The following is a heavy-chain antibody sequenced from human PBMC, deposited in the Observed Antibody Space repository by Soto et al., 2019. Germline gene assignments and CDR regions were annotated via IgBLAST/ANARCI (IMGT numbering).Heavy chain of an antibody. Sequence: SQTLSLTCAISGDSVSSNSAAWNWIRQSPSRGLEWLGRTYYKSQWYNDYAVSVKSRITIHPDTSKNQFSLQLNSVTPEDTAVYYCTGEVDDGPNWFDPWGQGTLVTVSS. CDR2: TYYKSQWYN. CDR3: TGEVDDGPNWFDP. D-gene: IGHD1-1*01. J-gene: IGHJ5*02. CDR1: GDSVSSNSAA. V-gene: IGHV6-1*01.